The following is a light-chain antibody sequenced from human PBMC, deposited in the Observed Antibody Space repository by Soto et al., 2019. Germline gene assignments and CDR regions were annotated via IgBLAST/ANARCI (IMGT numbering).Light chain of an antibody. CDR1: QSIRSY. J-gene: IGKJ5*01. CDR2: AAF. Sequence: DIQLTQSPSSLSAAVGDRVTITGRASQSIRSYLNWYQQKPGNAPKLLIYAAFILQSGVPSRFSGYGSGTDFTLSISSLQPEDFATYYCQQADSFPITFGQGTRLEIK. V-gene: IGKV1-39*01. CDR3: QQADSFPIT.